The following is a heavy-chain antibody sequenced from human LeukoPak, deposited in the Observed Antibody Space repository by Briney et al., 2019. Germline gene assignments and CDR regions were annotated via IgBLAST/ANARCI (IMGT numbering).Heavy chain of an antibody. V-gene: IGHV1-2*02. D-gene: IGHD3/OR15-3a*01. J-gene: IGHJ4*02. CDR2: INPNSGDI. CDR1: GYTFSNYF. Sequence: GASVKVSYKASGYTFSNYFIYWVRQAPGQGLEWMGGINPNSGDINYAPKFQGRVTMTRDTSISTAYMDLNRLSSDDTAVYYCARGYVWIEMGLGYWGQGTLVTVSS. CDR3: ARGYVWIEMGLGY.